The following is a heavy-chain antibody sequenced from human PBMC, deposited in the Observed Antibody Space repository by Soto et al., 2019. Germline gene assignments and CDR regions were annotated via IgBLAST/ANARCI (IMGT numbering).Heavy chain of an antibody. D-gene: IGHD6-13*01. Sequence: ASVKVSCKASGYTFTSYDINWVRQATGQGLEWMGWMNPNSGNTGYAQKFQGRVTMTRNTSISTAYMELSSLRSEDTAVYYCARSPRSIVAGGIDFWGQGILVTVSS. CDR1: GYTFTSYD. V-gene: IGHV1-8*01. J-gene: IGHJ4*01. CDR3: ARSPRSIVAGGIDF. CDR2: MNPNSGNT.